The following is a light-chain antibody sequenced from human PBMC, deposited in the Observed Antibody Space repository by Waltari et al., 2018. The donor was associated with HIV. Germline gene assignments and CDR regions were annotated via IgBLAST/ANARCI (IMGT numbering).Light chain of an antibody. CDR1: SSDVGGYNY. V-gene: IGLV2-8*01. CDR3: SSYAGSNDFGV. CDR2: EVS. Sequence: QSALTQPPSASGSPGQSVTIPCPGTSSDVGGYNYVSWYQQHPGKAPKLMIYEVSKRPSGVPDRFSGSKSGNTASLTVSGLQAEDEADYYCSSYAGSNDFGVFGGGTKLTVL. J-gene: IGLJ2*01.